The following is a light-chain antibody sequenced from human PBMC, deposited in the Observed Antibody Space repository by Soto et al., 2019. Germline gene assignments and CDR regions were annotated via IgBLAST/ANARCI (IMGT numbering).Light chain of an antibody. CDR3: QSYDSSLFL. V-gene: IGLV1-40*01. Sequence: QAVVTQPPSVSGAPGQRVTISCTGSSSNIGAGYDVHWYQQLPGTAPKLLIYGNSNRPSGVPDRFSGSKSGTSASLAITGLQAEDEADYYCQSYDSSLFLFGGGTKLTVL. CDR2: GNS. CDR1: SSNIGAGYD. J-gene: IGLJ2*01.